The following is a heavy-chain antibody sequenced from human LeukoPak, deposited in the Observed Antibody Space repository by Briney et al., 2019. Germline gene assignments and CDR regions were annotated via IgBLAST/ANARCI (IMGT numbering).Heavy chain of an antibody. CDR3: ARGRGYSSSWDYFDY. CDR2: ISAYNGNT. D-gene: IGHD6-13*01. J-gene: IGHJ4*02. V-gene: IGHV1-18*04. CDR1: GGTFSSYA. Sequence: VASVKVSCKASGGTFSSYAISWVRQAPGQGLEWMGWISAYNGNTNYAQKLQGRVTMTTDTSTSTAYMELRSLRSDDTAVYYCARGRGYSSSWDYFDYWGQGTLVTVSS.